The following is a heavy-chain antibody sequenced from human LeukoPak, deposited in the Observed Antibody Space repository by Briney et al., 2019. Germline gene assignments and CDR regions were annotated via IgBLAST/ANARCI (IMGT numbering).Heavy chain of an antibody. Sequence: GASVKVSCKSSGYTFTSYGISWVRQAPGQGLEWMGWISAYNGNTNYAQKLQGRVTMTRDMSTSTVYMELSSLRSEDTAVYYCASQDIVVVPAAMDYYYYMDVWGKGTTVTVSS. J-gene: IGHJ6*03. V-gene: IGHV1-18*01. CDR2: ISAYNGNT. D-gene: IGHD2-2*01. CDR3: ASQDIVVVPAAMDYYYYMDV. CDR1: GYTFTSYG.